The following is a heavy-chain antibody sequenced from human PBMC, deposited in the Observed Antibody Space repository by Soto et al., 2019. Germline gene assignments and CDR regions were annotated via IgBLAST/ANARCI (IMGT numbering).Heavy chain of an antibody. CDR3: ATGATGRGGVDF. J-gene: IGHJ4*02. Sequence: EVQLVESGGGLVQPGGSLRLSCAASGFTFSSYWMSWVHQAPGKGLEWVANMKQDGSEKYYVGSVKGRFTISRDNAKNSLYLQMNSLRAEDTAVYYCATGATGRGGVDFWGQGTLVTVSS. V-gene: IGHV3-7*04. D-gene: IGHD1-26*01. CDR1: GFTFSSYW. CDR2: MKQDGSEK.